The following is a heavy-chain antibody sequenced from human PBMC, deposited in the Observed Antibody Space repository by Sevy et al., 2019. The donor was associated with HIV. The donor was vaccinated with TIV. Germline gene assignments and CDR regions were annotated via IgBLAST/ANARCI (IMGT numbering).Heavy chain of an antibody. D-gene: IGHD2-8*02. J-gene: IGHJ6*02. CDR1: GGSISSGGYY. V-gene: IGHV4-31*03. CDR3: ARDQVVYAMDYYYGMDV. Sequence: SETLSLTCTVSGGSISSGGYYWSWIRQHPGKGLEWIGYIYYSGSTYYNPSLKSRVTISVDTSKNQFSLKLSSVTAADTAVYYCARDQVVYAMDYYYGMDVWGQGTTVTVSS. CDR2: IYYSGST.